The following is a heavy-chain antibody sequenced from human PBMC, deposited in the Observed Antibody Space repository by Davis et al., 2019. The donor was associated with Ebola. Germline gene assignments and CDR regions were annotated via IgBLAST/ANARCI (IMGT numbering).Heavy chain of an antibody. CDR1: GYTVTGYY. D-gene: IGHD6-13*01. CDR2: INPNSGGT. Sequence: ASVQVSCKASGYTVTGYYMHWVRQAPGQGLEWMGWINPNSGGTNYAQKFQGWVTMTRDTSISTAYMELSRLRSDDTAVYYCARDSPLRKQQLVPYYYYYGMDVWGQGTTVTVSS. V-gene: IGHV1-2*04. J-gene: IGHJ6*02. CDR3: ARDSPLRKQQLVPYYYYYGMDV.